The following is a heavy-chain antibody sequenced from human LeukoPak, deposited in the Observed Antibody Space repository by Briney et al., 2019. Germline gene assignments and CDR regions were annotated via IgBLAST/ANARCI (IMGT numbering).Heavy chain of an antibody. V-gene: IGHV3-23*01. J-gene: IGHJ4*02. CDR2: ITNDNGDT. CDR3: AREGISRKMDLDC. D-gene: IGHD2/OR15-2a*01. Sequence: GGSLRLSCAASGFTFSSHAMSWVRQAPEKGLEWVSSITNDNGDTFYADSVKGRFTISRDDSKNTLYLQMNSLRAEDTAVYYCAREGISRKMDLDCWGQGTLVTVSS. CDR1: GFTFSSHA.